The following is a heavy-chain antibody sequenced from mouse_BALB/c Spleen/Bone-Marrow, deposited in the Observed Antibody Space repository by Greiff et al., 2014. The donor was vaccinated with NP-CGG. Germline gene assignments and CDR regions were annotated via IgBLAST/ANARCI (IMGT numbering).Heavy chain of an antibody. V-gene: IGHV1-80*01. CDR2: IYPGDGDT. J-gene: IGHJ2*01. CDR3: TRSTATFDY. CDR1: GYAFSAYW. D-gene: IGHD1-2*01. Sequence: VQLVESGAELVRPGSSVKISCKASGYAFSAYWMNWVKQRPGQGLEWIGQIYPGDGDTNYNGKFKGKATLTADKSSSTAYMQLCSLTSEDSAVYFCTRSTATFDYWGQGTTLTVSS.